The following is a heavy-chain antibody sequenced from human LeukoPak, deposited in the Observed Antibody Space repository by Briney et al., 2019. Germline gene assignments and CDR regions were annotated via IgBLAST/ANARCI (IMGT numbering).Heavy chain of an antibody. CDR1: RFTFSSYS. CDR2: ISCSSSYI. D-gene: IGHD3-9*01. CDR3: ARVFRDDILTGYYLYYFDY. Sequence: GGSLRLSCAASRFTFSSYSMNWVRQAPGKGLEWVSSISCSSSYIYYADSVKGRFTISRDNAKNSLYLQMNSLRAEDTAVYYCARVFRDDILTGYYLYYFDYWGQGTLVTVSS. J-gene: IGHJ4*02. V-gene: IGHV3-21*01.